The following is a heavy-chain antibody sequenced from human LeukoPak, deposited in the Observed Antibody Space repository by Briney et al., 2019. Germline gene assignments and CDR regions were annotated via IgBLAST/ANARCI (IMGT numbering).Heavy chain of an antibody. Sequence: GSLRLSCAASGFTFSSYAMHWVRQAPGKGLEWVAVISYDGSNKYYADSVKGRFTISRDNSKNTLYLQMNSLRAEDTAVYYCARDSPWYSWGQGTLVTVSS. V-gene: IGHV3-30-3*01. D-gene: IGHD2-21*02. CDR3: ARDSPWYS. CDR1: GFTFSSYA. J-gene: IGHJ4*02. CDR2: ISYDGSNK.